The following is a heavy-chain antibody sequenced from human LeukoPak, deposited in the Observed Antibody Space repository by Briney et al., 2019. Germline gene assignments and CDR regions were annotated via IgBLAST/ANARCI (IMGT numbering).Heavy chain of an antibody. CDR3: AREEYSSSWYAWYDY. CDR1: GFTFSSYE. CDR2: ISSSGSTI. J-gene: IGHJ4*02. D-gene: IGHD6-13*01. Sequence: GGSLRLSCAASGFTFSSYEMNWVRQAPGKGLEWVSYISSSGSTIYYADSVKGRFTISRDNAKNSLYLQMNSLGAEDTAVYYCAREEYSSSWYAWYDYWGQGTLVTVSS. V-gene: IGHV3-48*03.